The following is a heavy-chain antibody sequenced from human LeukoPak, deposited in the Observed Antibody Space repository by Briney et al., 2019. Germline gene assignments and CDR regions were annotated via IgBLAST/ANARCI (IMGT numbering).Heavy chain of an antibody. V-gene: IGHV4-59*01. Sequence: SETLSLTCTVSGGSISSDYWTWIRQPPGKGLEWIGYIYNSGSTNYNPSLKSRVTISLDTSENQFSLKLSSVTAADTAVYYCAKRRCTNCNPFYFDYWGQGALATVSS. CDR1: GGSISSDY. CDR3: AKRRCTNCNPFYFDY. D-gene: IGHD2-2*01. J-gene: IGHJ4*02. CDR2: IYNSGST.